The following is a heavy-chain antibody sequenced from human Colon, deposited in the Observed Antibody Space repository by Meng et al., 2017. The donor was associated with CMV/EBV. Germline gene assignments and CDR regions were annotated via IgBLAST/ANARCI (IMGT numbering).Heavy chain of an antibody. CDR2: MPYDGGKE. CDR1: GFTFRSYG. D-gene: IGHD1-7*01. J-gene: IGHJ4*02. Sequence: QVQGVYSGGVLVLPGVAMRLSCVLFGFTFRSYGMQGVRQVPGKVLELVAFMPYDGGKEYYAESVQGRFTISRDNFKNTLYLQMNSLRAEDTAIYYCAKFRETKRDYWGQGTLVTVSS. V-gene: IGHV3-30*02. CDR3: AKFRETKRDY.